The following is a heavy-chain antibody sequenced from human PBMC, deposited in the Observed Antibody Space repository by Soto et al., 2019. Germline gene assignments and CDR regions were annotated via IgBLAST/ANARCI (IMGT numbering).Heavy chain of an antibody. CDR1: GGSFSGHY. CDR3: VRRDIGSARDYGMDV. Sequence: QVQLQQWGAGLLKPSETLSLTCAVYGGSFSGHYWSWIRQPPGKGLEWIGEINHSGSTNSNPSLKSRVTISVDTSKNQFALKLSSVTAADTAVYYCVRRDIGSARDYGMDVWGQGTTVTVSS. V-gene: IGHV4-34*01. J-gene: IGHJ6*02. CDR2: INHSGST. D-gene: IGHD3-10*01.